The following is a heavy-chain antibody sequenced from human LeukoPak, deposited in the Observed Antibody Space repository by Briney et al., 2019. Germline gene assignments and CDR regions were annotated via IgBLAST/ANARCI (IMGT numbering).Heavy chain of an antibody. CDR1: GGSISSYY. D-gene: IGHD6-19*01. CDR2: IYYSGST. CDR3: AGGVIAVAVVY. V-gene: IGHV4-59*12. Sequence: SETLSLTCTVSGGSISSYYWSWIRQPPGKGLEWIGYIYYSGSTNYNPSLKSRVTISVDTSKNQFSLKLSSVTAADTAVYYCAGGVIAVAVVYWGQGTLVTVSS. J-gene: IGHJ4*02.